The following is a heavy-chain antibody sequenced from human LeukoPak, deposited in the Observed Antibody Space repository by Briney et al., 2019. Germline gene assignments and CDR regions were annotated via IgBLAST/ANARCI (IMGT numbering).Heavy chain of an antibody. D-gene: IGHD2-2*01. Sequence: SETLSLTCTVSGGSISSGGYYWSWIRQHPGKGLEWIGYIYYSGSTYYNPSLKSRVTISVDTSKNQFSLKLSSVTAADTAVYYCAREPRSRYCSSTSCYLFDYWGQGTLVTVSS. V-gene: IGHV4-31*03. CDR2: IYYSGST. J-gene: IGHJ4*02. CDR3: AREPRSRYCSSTSCYLFDY. CDR1: GGSISSGGYY.